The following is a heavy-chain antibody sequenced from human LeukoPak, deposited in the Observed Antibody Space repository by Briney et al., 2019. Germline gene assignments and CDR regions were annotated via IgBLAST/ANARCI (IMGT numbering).Heavy chain of an antibody. CDR3: AGRVTGYSSGYVH. D-gene: IGHD5-18*01. Sequence: PGGSLRLSCVASGITLSNYGVSWVRQAPEKGLDWVSVISGSAHKIRYADSMKGRFTISRDNSENIVYLQMNNLRVEDTAVYYCAGRVTGYSSGYVHWGQGTLVTVSS. J-gene: IGHJ4*02. V-gene: IGHV3-23*01. CDR2: ISGSAHKI. CDR1: GITLSNYG.